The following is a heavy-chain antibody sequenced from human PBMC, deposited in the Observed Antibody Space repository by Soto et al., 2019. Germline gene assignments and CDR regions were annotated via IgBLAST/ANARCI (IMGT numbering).Heavy chain of an antibody. CDR1: GFTFSSYS. CDR2: ISSSSNSI. Sequence: PGGSLRLSCAASGFTFSSYSMNWVRQAPGSGPEWVSYISSSSNSIYYADSVKGRFTISRDNAKNSLYLQMNSLRAEDTAVYYCARDLYSGYDPIYYFDYWGQGTLVTVSS. D-gene: IGHD5-12*01. J-gene: IGHJ4*02. V-gene: IGHV3-21*05. CDR3: ARDLYSGYDPIYYFDY.